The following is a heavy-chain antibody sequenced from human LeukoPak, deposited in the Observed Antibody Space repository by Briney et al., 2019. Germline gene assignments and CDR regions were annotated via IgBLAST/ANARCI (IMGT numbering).Heavy chain of an antibody. CDR2: IYYSGST. CDR3: ARDRHSHWGFDY. D-gene: IGHD7-27*01. Sequence: TLSLTCTVSGGSISRYYWSWIRQPPGKGLEWIGYIYYSGSTNYNPSLKSRVTISVDTSKNQFSLKLSSVTAADTAVYYCARDRHSHWGFDYWGQGTLVTVSS. J-gene: IGHJ4*02. V-gene: IGHV4-59*01. CDR1: GGSISRYY.